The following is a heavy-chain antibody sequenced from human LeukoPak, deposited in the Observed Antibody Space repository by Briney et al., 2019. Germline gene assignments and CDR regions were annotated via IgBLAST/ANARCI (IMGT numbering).Heavy chain of an antibody. CDR1: GYSISSGYY. CDR3: ARAQGAYSSSWYDY. D-gene: IGHD6-13*01. V-gene: IGHV4-38-2*02. CDR2: IYYSGST. J-gene: IGHJ4*02. Sequence: PSETLSLTCTVSGYSISSGYYWGWIRQPPGKGLEWIGSIYYSGSTYYNPSLKSRVTISVDTSKNQFSLKLSSVTAADTAVYYCARAQGAYSSSWYDYWGQGTLVTVSS.